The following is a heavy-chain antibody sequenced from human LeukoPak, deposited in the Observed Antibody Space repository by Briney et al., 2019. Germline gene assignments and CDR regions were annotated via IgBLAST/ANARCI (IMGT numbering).Heavy chain of an antibody. CDR1: GDTVSSNSAA. Sequence: SQTLSLACAISGDTVSSNSAAWNWIRQSPSRGLEWLGRTYYRSKWYNDYAVSVKSRISINPDTSKNQFSLQLNSVTPEDTAVYYCARKYSSSWYDALDIWGQGTMVTVSS. CDR2: TYYRSKWYN. J-gene: IGHJ3*02. D-gene: IGHD6-13*01. V-gene: IGHV6-1*01. CDR3: ARKYSSSWYDALDI.